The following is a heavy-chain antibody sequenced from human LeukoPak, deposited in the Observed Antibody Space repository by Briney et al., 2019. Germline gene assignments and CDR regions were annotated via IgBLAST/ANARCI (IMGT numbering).Heavy chain of an antibody. V-gene: IGHV4-4*02. D-gene: IGHD2/OR15-2a*01. CDR2: IWHSGST. J-gene: IGHJ3*02. CDR1: GDFISDRNW. Sequence: SETLSLTCAISGDFISDRNWWGWLRQPPGKGLEWIGEIWHSGSTNYNPSHKSRVTISIDKSKNAVSLTLKSVTAADTAVYYCARINISDFDAFDIWGHGTLVTVSS. CDR3: ARINISDFDAFDI.